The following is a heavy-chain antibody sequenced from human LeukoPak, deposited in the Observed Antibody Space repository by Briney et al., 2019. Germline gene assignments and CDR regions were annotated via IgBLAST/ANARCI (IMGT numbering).Heavy chain of an antibody. J-gene: IGHJ4*02. V-gene: IGHV4-39*01. Sequence: SETLSLTCTVSGGSISSSSYYWGWIRQPPGKGLEWIGSIYYSGSTYYNPPLKSRVTISVDTSKNQFSLKLSSVTAADTAVYYCASEKDCSGGSCPFDYWGQGTLVTVSS. CDR3: ASEKDCSGGSCPFDY. D-gene: IGHD2-15*01. CDR2: IYYSGST. CDR1: GGSISSSSYY.